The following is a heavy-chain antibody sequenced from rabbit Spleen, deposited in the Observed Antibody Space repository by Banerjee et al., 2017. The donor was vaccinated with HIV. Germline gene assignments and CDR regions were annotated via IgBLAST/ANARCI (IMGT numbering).Heavy chain of an antibody. J-gene: IGHJ4*01. Sequence: EQLEESGGGLVKPEGSLTLTCKASGVSFSDKDVMCWVRQAPGKGLEWIACINIVTGKDVYATWAKGRFIMSRTSSTTVTLQMTSLTAADTATYFCARDAGTYDYIDGYFNLWGPGTLVTVS. CDR2: INIVTGKD. V-gene: IGHV1S45*01. D-gene: IGHD4-2*01. CDR3: ARDAGTYDYIDGYFNL. CDR1: GVSFSDKDV.